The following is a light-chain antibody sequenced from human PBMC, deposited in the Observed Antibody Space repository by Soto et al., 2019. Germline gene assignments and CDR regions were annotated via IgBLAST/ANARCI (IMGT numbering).Light chain of an antibody. CDR3: QQYGSSPRT. CDR1: QSVINNY. V-gene: IGKV3-20*01. J-gene: IGKJ1*01. Sequence: ETVMTQSPATLSVSPGQVATLSFRASQSVINNYLAWYQQKPGQAPRLLIYGASNRATGIPDRFSGSGSGTDFTLTISRLEPEDFAVYYCQQYGSSPRTFGQGTKVDI. CDR2: GAS.